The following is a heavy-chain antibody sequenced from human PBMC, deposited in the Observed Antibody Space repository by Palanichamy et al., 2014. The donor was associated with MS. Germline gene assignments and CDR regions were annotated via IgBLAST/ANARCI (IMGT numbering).Heavy chain of an antibody. CDR2: INAGNGNT. J-gene: IGHJ4*02. D-gene: IGHD6-25*01. Sequence: QVQLVQSGAEVKKPGASVKVSCKASGYTFTNYAIHWVRQAPGQRLEWMGWINAGNGNTKYSQKFQGRVTITRDTSASTAYMELSSLRSEDTAVYYCAREVGSGYSSDIYFDCWGQGTLVTVSS. V-gene: IGHV1-3*01. CDR1: GYTFTNYA. CDR3: AREVGSGYSSDIYFDC.